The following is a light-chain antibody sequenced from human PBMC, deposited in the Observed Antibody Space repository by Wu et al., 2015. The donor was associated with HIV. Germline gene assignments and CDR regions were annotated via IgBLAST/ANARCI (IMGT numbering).Light chain of an antibody. CDR2: GAS. J-gene: IGKJ5*01. V-gene: IGKV3D-15*01. Sequence: EIVMTQSPATLSVSPGERATLSCRASQYISSNLAWYQQKPGQAPRLLIHGASTRATGIAARFSGTGSGTEFXLTISSIQSEDYGIYYCQQYNDWVTFGQGTRLEIK. CDR1: QYISSN. CDR3: QQYNDWVT.